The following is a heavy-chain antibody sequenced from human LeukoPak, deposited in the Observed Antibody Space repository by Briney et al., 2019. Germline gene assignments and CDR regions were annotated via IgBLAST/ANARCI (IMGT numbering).Heavy chain of an antibody. D-gene: IGHD1-26*01. J-gene: IGHJ5*02. CDR1: GGSISSSGYY. V-gene: IGHV4-39*01. CDR3: ARHEYSGSYYGLSWFDP. Sequence: SETLSLTCTVSGGSISSSGYYWGWIRQPPGKGREWIASIYYSGSTYYNPSLKSRVTISVDTSKNQLSLKLSSLTAADTDVYYCARHEYSGSYYGLSWFDPWGQGTLVTVSS. CDR2: IYYSGST.